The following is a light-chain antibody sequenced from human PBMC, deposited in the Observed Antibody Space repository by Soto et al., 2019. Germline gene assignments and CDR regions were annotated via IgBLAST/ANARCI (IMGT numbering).Light chain of an antibody. Sequence: IVLTQSPANLSLSPGQRPTLSGRASQSVSSNLAWYQQKPGQAPRLLIYGASTRASGIPARFSGSGSGTEFTLTISGLQSEDFAVYYCQQYNNWPPITFGQGTRLEIK. J-gene: IGKJ5*01. V-gene: IGKV3-15*01. CDR2: GAS. CDR3: QQYNNWPPIT. CDR1: QSVSSN.